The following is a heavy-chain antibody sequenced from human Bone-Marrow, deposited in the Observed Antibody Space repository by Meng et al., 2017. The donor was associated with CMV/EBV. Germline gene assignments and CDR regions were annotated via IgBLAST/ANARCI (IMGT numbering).Heavy chain of an antibody. D-gene: IGHD3-3*01. Sequence: ASVKVSCKASGYTFTGYYMHWVRQAPGQGLEWMGWINPNSGGTNYAQKFQGRVTMTRDTSTSTVYMELSSLRSEDTAVYYCARDPFGVVRYFDYWGQGTLVTVSS. CDR1: GYTFTGYY. CDR2: INPNSGGT. CDR3: ARDPFGVVRYFDY. V-gene: IGHV1-2*02. J-gene: IGHJ4*02.